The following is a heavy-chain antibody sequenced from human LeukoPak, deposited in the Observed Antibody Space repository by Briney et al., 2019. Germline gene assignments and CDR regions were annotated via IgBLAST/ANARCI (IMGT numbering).Heavy chain of an antibody. CDR2: ISGSGGST. CDR3: ARYDNPYSGSWYYYNKVGFDY. V-gene: IGHV3-23*01. CDR1: GFTFSSYA. D-gene: IGHD6-13*01. Sequence: GGSLRLSCAASGFTFSSYAMSWVRQAPGKGLEWVSAISGSGGSTYYADSVKGRFTVSRDNSKNMLYLQMNSLRAEDTAVYYCARYDNPYSGSWYYYNKVGFDYWGQGTLVTVSS. J-gene: IGHJ4*02.